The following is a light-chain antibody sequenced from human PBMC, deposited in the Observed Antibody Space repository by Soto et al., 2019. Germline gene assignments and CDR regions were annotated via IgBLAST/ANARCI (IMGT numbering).Light chain of an antibody. J-gene: IGKJ4*01. CDR3: QQSGTSPPVA. CDR1: HSVSSSY. CDR2: GAS. Sequence: EIVLTQSPGTLSLSPGERATLSCRASHSVSSSYLAWYQQKPGQAPRLLIYGASTRATGIPARFSGSGSGTDFTLTISRLELEDFAVYYCQQSGTSPPVAFGGGTKVDIK. V-gene: IGKV3-20*01.